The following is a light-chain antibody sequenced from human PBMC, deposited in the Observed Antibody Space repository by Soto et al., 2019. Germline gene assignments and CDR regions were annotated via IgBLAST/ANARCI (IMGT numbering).Light chain of an antibody. J-gene: IGKJ4*01. CDR1: QSVLYSSNNKNY. CDR3: QKYYSTPPT. V-gene: IGKV4-1*01. CDR2: WAS. Sequence: DIVMTQSPDSLAVSLGERATINCKSSQSVLYSSNNKNYLAWYQQKPVQPPKLLIYWASTRESGVPDRFSGSGSGTDFTLTISSLQAEDVAVYYCQKYYSTPPTFGGGTKVEIK.